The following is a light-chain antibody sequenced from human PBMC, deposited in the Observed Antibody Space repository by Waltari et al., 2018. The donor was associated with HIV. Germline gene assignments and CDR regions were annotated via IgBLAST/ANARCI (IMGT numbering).Light chain of an antibody. CDR1: SSDL. Sequence: QSALTQPASVSGSPGQSITISCTGTSSDLVSWYQQHPGQAPKVMIYEDSKRPSGVSNRFSGSKSGNTASLTISGLQAEDEADYYCCSYAGSSTWVFGGGTKLTVL. CDR3: CSYAGSSTWV. J-gene: IGLJ3*02. V-gene: IGLV2-23*01. CDR2: EDS.